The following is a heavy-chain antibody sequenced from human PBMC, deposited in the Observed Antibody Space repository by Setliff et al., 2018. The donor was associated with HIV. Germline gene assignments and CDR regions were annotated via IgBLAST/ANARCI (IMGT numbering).Heavy chain of an antibody. J-gene: IGHJ6*02. CDR2: IYDSGKT. Sequence: SETLSLTCAVSGGSISSIGYSWSWIRQPPGEGLEWIGYIYDSGKTKYNPSLKSRVTISVDTSKNQFSLTLNSVTAADTAVYFCARVEAKIRGATYGMDVWGQGTTVTVSS. CDR3: ARVEAKIRGATYGMDV. CDR1: GGSISSIGYS. V-gene: IGHV4-30-2*01. D-gene: IGHD3-10*01.